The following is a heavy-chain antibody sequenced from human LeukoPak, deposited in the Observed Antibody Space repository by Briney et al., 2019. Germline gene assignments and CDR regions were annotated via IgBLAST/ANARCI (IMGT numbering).Heavy chain of an antibody. Sequence: PGGSLRLSCAASGFTFSSYAMSWVRQAPGKGLEWVSAISGSGGSTYYADSVKGRFTISRDNSKNTLYLQMNSLRAEDTAVYYCARLGGNYGSGSYQAFDIWGLGTMVTVSS. J-gene: IGHJ3*02. D-gene: IGHD3-10*01. V-gene: IGHV3-23*01. CDR2: ISGSGGST. CDR1: GFTFSSYA. CDR3: ARLGGNYGSGSYQAFDI.